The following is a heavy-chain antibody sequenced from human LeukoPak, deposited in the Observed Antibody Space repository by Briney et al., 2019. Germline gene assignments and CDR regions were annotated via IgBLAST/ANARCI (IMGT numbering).Heavy chain of an antibody. CDR3: AKDRAGGSGSFFDY. J-gene: IGHJ4*02. CDR1: GFTFDDYA. D-gene: IGHD1-26*01. CDR2: ISWNSGSI. V-gene: IGHV3-9*01. Sequence: GGSLTLSCAASGFTFDDYAMHWVRQAPGKGLEWVSGISWNSGSIGYADSVKGRFTISRDNAKNSLYLQVNSLRAEDTALYYCAKDRAGGSGSFFDYWGQGTLVTVSS.